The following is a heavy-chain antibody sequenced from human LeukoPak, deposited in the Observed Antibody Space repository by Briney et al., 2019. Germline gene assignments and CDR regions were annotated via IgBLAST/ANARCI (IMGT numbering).Heavy chain of an antibody. J-gene: IGHJ5*02. CDR3: ARPLMYYYGSETYFWFDP. CDR2: ISGSGGST. D-gene: IGHD3-10*01. V-gene: IGHV3-23*01. CDR1: GFTFSSYA. Sequence: GGSLRLSCAASGFTFSSYAMSWVRQAPGKGLEWVSAISGSGGSTYYADSVKGRFTISRDNAKNSLSLQMNSLRAEDTAVYYCARPLMYYYGSETYFWFDPWGQGTLVTVSS.